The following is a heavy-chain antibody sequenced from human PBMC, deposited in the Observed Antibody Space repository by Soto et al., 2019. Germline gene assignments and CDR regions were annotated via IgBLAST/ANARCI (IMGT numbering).Heavy chain of an antibody. V-gene: IGHV3-74*01. CDR1: GFTFISYW. CDR3: SRDATTGYSAAGDY. J-gene: IGHJ4*02. D-gene: IGHD1-26*01. CDR2: INNDGSSR. Sequence: GWSLRLSCASSGFTFISYWMHWVRQSPGKGLMWVSRINNDGSSRSYADSVKGRFTISRDNAKNTLYLQVNSLRAEDTAVYYCSRDATTGYSAAGDYWGQGTLVTVSS.